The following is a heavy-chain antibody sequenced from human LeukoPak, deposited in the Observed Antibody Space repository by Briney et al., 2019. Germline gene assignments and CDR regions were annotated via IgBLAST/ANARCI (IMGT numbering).Heavy chain of an antibody. CDR1: AGSISSSSYY. D-gene: IGHD6-19*01. CDR2: VYYRGNT. CDR3: ARDRVAVAVTGGGY. Sequence: SETLSLTCTVSAGSISSSSYYWGWIRQPPGKGLEWIGSVYYRGNTYYNPSLKSRVTISVDTSKNQFSLKLSSVTAADTAVYYCARDRVAVAVTGGGYWGQGTLVTVSS. V-gene: IGHV4-39*07. J-gene: IGHJ4*02.